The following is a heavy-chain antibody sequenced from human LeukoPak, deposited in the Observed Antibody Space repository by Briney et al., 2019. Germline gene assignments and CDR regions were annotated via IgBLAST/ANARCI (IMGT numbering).Heavy chain of an antibody. CDR3: ARAPLSPYCSSTSCLHDAHFDY. Sequence: PSETLSLTCTVSGGSISSGDYYWSWIRQPPGKGLEWIGYIYYSGSTYYNPSLKSRVTISVDTSKNQFSLKLSSVTAADTAVYYCARAPLSPYCSSTSCLHDAHFDYWGQGTLVTVSS. CDR2: IYYSGST. CDR1: GGSISSGDYY. J-gene: IGHJ4*02. D-gene: IGHD2-2*01. V-gene: IGHV4-30-4*08.